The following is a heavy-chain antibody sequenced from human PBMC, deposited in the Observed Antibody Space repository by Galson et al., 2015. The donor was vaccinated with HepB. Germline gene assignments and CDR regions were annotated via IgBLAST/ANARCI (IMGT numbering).Heavy chain of an antibody. CDR3: ARHGWEPPYYFDY. CDR1: GGSISSSNW. D-gene: IGHD1-26*01. V-gene: IGHV4-4*02. CDR2: IYHSGST. J-gene: IGHJ4*02. Sequence: SETLSLTCAVSGGSISSSNWWSWVRQPPGKGLEWIGEIYHSGSTNYNPSLKSRVTISVDTSKNQFSLRVSSVTAADTAVYYCARHGWEPPYYFDYWGQGTLVIVSS.